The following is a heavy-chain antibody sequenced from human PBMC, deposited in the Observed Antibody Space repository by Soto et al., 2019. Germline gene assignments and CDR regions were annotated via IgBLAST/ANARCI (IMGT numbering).Heavy chain of an antibody. D-gene: IGHD1-1*01. CDR2: IFTSGST. CDR1: GDSIYSYY. V-gene: IGHV4-4*07. CDR3: ETEGTECYNKIDY. J-gene: IGHJ4*02. Sequence: PSETLALTCTVSGDSIYSYYCSWIRQPAGKGLEWIGRIFTSGSTKYNPSLKSRVSMSVDTSKNQFSLKLSSVTAADAAVYYCETEGTECYNKIDYWGQGTLVAVFS.